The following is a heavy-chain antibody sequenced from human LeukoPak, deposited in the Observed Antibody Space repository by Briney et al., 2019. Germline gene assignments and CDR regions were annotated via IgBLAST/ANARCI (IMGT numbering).Heavy chain of an antibody. CDR3: VKDRVGTWEPIDY. CDR2: ISGSGDTT. J-gene: IGHJ4*02. V-gene: IGHV3-23*01. Sequence: PAGGSLRLSCAASGFTVSSNYMSWVRQAPGKGLEWVSAISGSGDTTYYAESVRGRFTISRDISKNTLYLQMNSLRVEDTAVYYCVKDRVGTWEPIDYWGQGTLVTVSS. CDR1: GFTVSSNY. D-gene: IGHD1-26*01.